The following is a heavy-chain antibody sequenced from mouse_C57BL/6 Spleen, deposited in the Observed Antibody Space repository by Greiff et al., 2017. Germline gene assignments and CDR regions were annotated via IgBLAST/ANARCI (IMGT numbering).Heavy chain of an antibody. V-gene: IGHV1-69*01. CDR3: ARMDYYDGYRTWFAY. J-gene: IGHJ3*01. D-gene: IGHD2-3*01. Sequence: QVQLKQPGAELVMPGASVKLSCKASGYTFTSYWMHWVKQRPGQGLEWIGEIDPSDSYTNYNQKFKGKSTLTVDKSSSTAYMQLSSLTSEDSAVYYCARMDYYDGYRTWFAYWGQGTLVTVSA. CDR1: GYTFTSYW. CDR2: IDPSDSYT.